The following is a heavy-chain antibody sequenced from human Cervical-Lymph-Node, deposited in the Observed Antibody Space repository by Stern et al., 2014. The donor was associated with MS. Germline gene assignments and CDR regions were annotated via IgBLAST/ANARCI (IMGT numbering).Heavy chain of an antibody. D-gene: IGHD4-11*01. CDR1: GYTFTYYA. J-gene: IGHJ4*02. Sequence: QMQLVQSGAEVKKPGASVNVSCKTSGYTFTYYAISWIRQAPGQGLEWEGWINPYNGNTNFVQKLQGRVAMTTDTSTSTAYMELRSLRSDDTAVYYCARDDDYTRRAIDYWGQGTLVTVSS. V-gene: IGHV1-18*01. CDR3: ARDDDYTRRAIDY. CDR2: INPYNGNT.